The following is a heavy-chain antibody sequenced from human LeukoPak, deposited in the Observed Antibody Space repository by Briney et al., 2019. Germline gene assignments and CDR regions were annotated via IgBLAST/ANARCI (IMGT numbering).Heavy chain of an antibody. V-gene: IGHV4-30-4*08. CDR2: IYYSGST. J-gene: IGHJ3*02. Sequence: PSRTLSLTCTVSGGSISSGDYYWSWIRQPPGKGLEWIGYIYYSGSTYYNPSLKSRVTISVDTSKNQFSLKLSSVTAADKAVYYCARDLADIVVVPAASPDAFDIWGQGTMVTVSS. D-gene: IGHD2-2*01. CDR3: ARDLADIVVVPAASPDAFDI. CDR1: GGSISSGDYY.